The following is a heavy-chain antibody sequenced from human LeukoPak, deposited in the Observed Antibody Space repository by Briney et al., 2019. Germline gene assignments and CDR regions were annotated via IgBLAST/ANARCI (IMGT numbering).Heavy chain of an antibody. D-gene: IGHD3-9*01. CDR2: ISGSGGSI. J-gene: IGHJ6*02. CDR1: GFTFSSYA. V-gene: IGHV3-23*01. CDR3: ANCLLRYFDFYALDV. Sequence: GGSLRLSCSGSGFTFSSYAMSWVRQAPGKGLEWVSSISGSGGSIYYAGSVTGRFTISRDNSKNTLYLQMNSLSAEDTAVYYCANCLLRYFDFYALDVWGQGTTVTVSS.